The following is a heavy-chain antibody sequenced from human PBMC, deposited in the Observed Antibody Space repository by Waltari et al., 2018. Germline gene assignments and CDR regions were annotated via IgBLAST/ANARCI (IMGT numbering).Heavy chain of an antibody. V-gene: IGHV3-48*04. Sequence: EVQLVESGGGLVQPGGSLRLSCAASGFTFSSYSMNWVRQAPGKGLDWVSYVSSSSRTIYDADAVKGRFTISRDNAKNSLYLQMNSLRAEDTAVYYCAREEGDYMDVWGKGTTVTISS. CDR2: VSSSSRTI. J-gene: IGHJ6*03. CDR3: AREEGDYMDV. CDR1: GFTFSSYS.